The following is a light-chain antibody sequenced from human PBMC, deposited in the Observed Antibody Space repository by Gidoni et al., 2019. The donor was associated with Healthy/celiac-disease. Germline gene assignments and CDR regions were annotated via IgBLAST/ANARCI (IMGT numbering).Light chain of an antibody. CDR3: AAWDDSLNGWV. CDR1: SSNIGSNT. J-gene: IGLJ3*02. V-gene: IGLV1-44*01. Sequence: QSVLTQPPSASWTPGQRVTISFSGSSSNIGSNTVNWYQQLPVTAPKLLISSNNQRPSGVPDRFSGSKSGTSASLAISGLQSEDEADYYCAAWDDSLNGWVFGGGTKLTVL. CDR2: SNN.